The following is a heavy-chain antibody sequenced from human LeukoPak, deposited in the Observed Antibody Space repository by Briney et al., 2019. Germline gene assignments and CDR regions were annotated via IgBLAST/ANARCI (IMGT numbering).Heavy chain of an antibody. V-gene: IGHV3-30*02. CDR3: AKEHCSGGSCYFHYFDY. CDR2: IRYDGSNK. J-gene: IGHJ4*02. D-gene: IGHD2-15*01. CDR1: GFTFSSYG. Sequence: GGSLRLFCAASGFTFSSYGMHWVRQAPGKGLEWVAFIRYDGSNKYYADSVKGRFTISRDNSKNTLYLQMNSLRAEDTAVYYCAKEHCSGGSCYFHYFDYWGQGTLVTVSS.